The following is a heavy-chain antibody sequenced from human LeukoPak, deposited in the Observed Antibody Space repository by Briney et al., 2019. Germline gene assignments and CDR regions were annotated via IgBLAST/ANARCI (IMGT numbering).Heavy chain of an antibody. D-gene: IGHD1-26*01. CDR3: AILPSPQGDFDY. CDR2: ISSSSSYI. V-gene: IGHV3-21*01. J-gene: IGHJ4*02. CDR1: GFTFSSYS. Sequence: PGGSLRLSCAASGFTFSSYSMNWVRQAPGKGLEWVSSISSSSSYIYYADSVKGRFTISRDNAKNSLYLQMNSLRAEDTAVYYCAILPSPQGDFDYWGQGTLVTVSS.